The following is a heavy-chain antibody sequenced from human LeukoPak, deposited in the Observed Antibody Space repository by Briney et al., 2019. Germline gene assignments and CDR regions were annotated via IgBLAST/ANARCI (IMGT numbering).Heavy chain of an antibody. CDR3: ARGGARNYYNRDGWFDP. J-gene: IGHJ5*02. Sequence: ASVKVSCKASGYTFNSYDINWVRQAPGQGLEWMGWMNPNTGNTNYGQKFQGRVTMTRDKSISTAYMELNSLTSEDTAVYYCARGGARNYYNRDGWFDPWGQGTVVTVSS. D-gene: IGHD3-10*01. CDR1: GYTFNSYD. CDR2: MNPNTGNT. V-gene: IGHV1-8*01.